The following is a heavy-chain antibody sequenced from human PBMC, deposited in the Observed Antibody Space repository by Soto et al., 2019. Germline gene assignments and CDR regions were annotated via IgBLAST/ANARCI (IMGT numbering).Heavy chain of an antibody. J-gene: IGHJ6*03. CDR2: MNANSGNT. Sequence: ASVKVSCKASGYTFTSYAMHWVRQAPGQRLEWMGWMNANSGNTSYAQKFQGRVTMTRNTSISTAYMELSSLRSEDTAVYYCARGLNYDFWSGYPKGEYYYYYYMDVWGKGTTVTVSS. D-gene: IGHD3-3*01. CDR1: GYTFTSYA. CDR3: ARGLNYDFWSGYPKGEYYYYYYMDV. V-gene: IGHV1-8*02.